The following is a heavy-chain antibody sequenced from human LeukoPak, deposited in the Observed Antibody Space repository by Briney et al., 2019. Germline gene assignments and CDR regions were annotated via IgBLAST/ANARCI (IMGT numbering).Heavy chain of an antibody. CDR2: IYYSGST. CDR3: ARDEGGIMVRGVAYYYYYYGMDV. J-gene: IGHJ6*02. CDR1: GGSISSGGYY. V-gene: IGHV4-31*03. Sequence: SQTLSLTCTVSGGSISSGGYYWSWLRQHPGKGLEWIGYIYYSGSTYYNPSLKSRVTISVDTSKNQFSLKLSSVTAADTAVYYCARDEGGIMVRGVAYYYYYYGMDVWGQGTTVTVSS. D-gene: IGHD3-10*01.